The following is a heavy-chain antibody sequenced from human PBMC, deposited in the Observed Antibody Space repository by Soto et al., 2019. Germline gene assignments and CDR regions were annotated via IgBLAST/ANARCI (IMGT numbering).Heavy chain of an antibody. D-gene: IGHD3-22*01. CDR2: IYYSGST. CDR3: ARHGDYYDTRGYYDH. Sequence: PSETLSLTCTGSGGSTSSSICYWGWIRQPPGRGLEWIGSIYYSGSTYYNPSLKSRVAFSVDTSKNQFSLKLSSVTAADTAVYYCARHGDYYDTRGYYDHWGQGTLVTVSS. CDR1: GGSTSSSICY. J-gene: IGHJ5*02. V-gene: IGHV4-39*01.